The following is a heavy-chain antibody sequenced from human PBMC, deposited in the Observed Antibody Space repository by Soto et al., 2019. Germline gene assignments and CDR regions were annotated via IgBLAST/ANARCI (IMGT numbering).Heavy chain of an antibody. CDR2: TYYRSKWYT. CDR3: ARRIGSYYSLDAFDI. J-gene: IGHJ3*02. Sequence: SQTLSLTCAISGDSVSSNSAAWDWIRQSPSRGLEWLGRTYYRSKWYTDYTVSVKSRITITPDTSKNQVSLQLNSVTPKDTAVYYCARRIGSYYSLDAFDIWGQGTMVTVSS. CDR1: GDSVSSNSAA. D-gene: IGHD1-26*01. V-gene: IGHV6-1*01.